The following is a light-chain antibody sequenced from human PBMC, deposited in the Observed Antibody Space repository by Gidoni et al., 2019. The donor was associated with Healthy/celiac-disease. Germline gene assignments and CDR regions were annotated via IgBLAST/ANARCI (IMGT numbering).Light chain of an antibody. Sequence: SYELTHPPSVSVSPGQTASITCSGDKVGDKYACWYQQKPGQSPVLVIYQDSKRPSGIPERFSGSNSGNTATLTISGTQAMDEADYYCQAWDSSTVVFGGGTKLTVL. CDR3: QAWDSSTVV. J-gene: IGLJ2*01. CDR2: QDS. CDR1: KVGDKY. V-gene: IGLV3-1*01.